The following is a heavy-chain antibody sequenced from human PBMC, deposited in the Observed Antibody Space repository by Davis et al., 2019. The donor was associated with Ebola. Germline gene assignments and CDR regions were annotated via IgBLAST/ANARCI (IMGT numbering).Heavy chain of an antibody. CDR2: INHSGST. CDR3: ARGCSSTSCYTYFDY. D-gene: IGHD2-2*02. CDR1: GGSFSGYY. Sequence: PSETLSLTCAVYGGSFSGYYWSWIRQPPGKGLEWIGEINHSGSTNYNPSLKSRVTISVDTSKNQFSLKLSSVTAADTAVYYCARGCSSTSCYTYFDYRGQGTLVTVSS. V-gene: IGHV4-34*01. J-gene: IGHJ4*02.